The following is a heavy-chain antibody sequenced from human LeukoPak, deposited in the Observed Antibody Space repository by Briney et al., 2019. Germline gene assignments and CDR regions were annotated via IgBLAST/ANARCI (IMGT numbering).Heavy chain of an antibody. V-gene: IGHV3-30*04. CDR2: ISYDGTSK. D-gene: IGHD6-19*01. CDR3: ARRSGIAVAGAFDY. J-gene: IGHJ4*02. Sequence: GRSLRLSCAASGFIISNFAMHWVRQAPGKGLEWVAVISYDGTSKYYADSVKGRFTNSRDNSKNTLYLQMNSLRAEDTAVYYCARRSGIAVAGAFDYWGQGTLVTVSS. CDR1: GFIISNFA.